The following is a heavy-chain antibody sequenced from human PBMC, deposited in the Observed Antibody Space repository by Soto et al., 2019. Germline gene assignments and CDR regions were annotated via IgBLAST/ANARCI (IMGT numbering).Heavy chain of an antibody. J-gene: IGHJ6*02. CDR2: ISPSDSDT. CDR1: GYSFANYW. CDR3: VRHTKNPRIAVCASGYYYAMDV. Sequence: GESLKISCQGSGYSFANYWIGWVRQMPGKGLEWMGNISPSDSDTRYSPSFQGQVTFSADKSITTVYLQWRSLKASDTAIYYCVRHTKNPRIAVCASGYYYAMDVWGQGTTVTVSS. V-gene: IGHV5-51*01. D-gene: IGHD6-19*01.